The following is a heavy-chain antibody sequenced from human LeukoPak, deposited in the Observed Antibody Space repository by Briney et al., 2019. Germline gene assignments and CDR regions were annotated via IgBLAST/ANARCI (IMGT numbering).Heavy chain of an antibody. D-gene: IGHD3-3*01. Sequence: GASVKVSCKASGYTFTNYGISWVRQAPGQGLECMGWISIYNGNTDYAQKLRGRVTMTTDTSTSTAYMELRSLRSDDTAVYYCARITYDFWSGYYMPDDPWGQGTLVTVSP. CDR3: ARITYDFWSGYYMPDDP. CDR1: GYTFTNYG. V-gene: IGHV1-18*01. J-gene: IGHJ5*02. CDR2: ISIYNGNT.